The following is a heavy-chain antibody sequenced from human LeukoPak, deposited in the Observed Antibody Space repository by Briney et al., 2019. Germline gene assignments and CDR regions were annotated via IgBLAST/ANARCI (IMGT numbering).Heavy chain of an antibody. Sequence: GGSLRPSCAASGFTFSSYWMHWVRQAPGKGLVWVSRINSDGSSTSYADSVKGRFTISRDNAKNTLYLQMNSLRAEDTAVYYCARDGSVGGYYGMDVWCQGTTVTVSS. CDR1: GFTFSSYW. J-gene: IGHJ6*02. V-gene: IGHV3-74*01. CDR2: INSDGSST. CDR3: ARDGSVGGYYGMDV. D-gene: IGHD1-26*01.